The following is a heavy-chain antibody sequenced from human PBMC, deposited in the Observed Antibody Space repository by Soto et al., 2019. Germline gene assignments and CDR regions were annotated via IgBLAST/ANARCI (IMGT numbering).Heavy chain of an antibody. CDR3: ARSRYCSSTSCYTFFDY. CDR2: ISSNGGST. J-gene: IGHJ4*02. D-gene: IGHD2-2*02. CDR1: GFTFSSYA. V-gene: IGHV3-64*01. Sequence: GGSLRLSCAASGFTFSSYAMHWVRQAPGKGLEYVSAISSNGGSTYYANSVKGRFTISRDNSKNTLYLQMGSLRAEDMAVYYCARSRYCSSTSCYTFFDYWGQGTLVTVSS.